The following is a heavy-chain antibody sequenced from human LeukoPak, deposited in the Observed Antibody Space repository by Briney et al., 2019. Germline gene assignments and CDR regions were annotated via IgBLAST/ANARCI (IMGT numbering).Heavy chain of an antibody. CDR2: IYYSGST. CDR1: GGSISSHY. D-gene: IGHD3-3*02. Sequence: SETLSLTCTVSGGSISSHYWSWIRQPPGKGLDWIGYIYYSGSTNYNPSFKSRVTLSVDTSKNQFSLKLSSVTAADMAVYYCARPFSSDADAFDIWGQGTMVTVSS. J-gene: IGHJ3*02. V-gene: IGHV4-59*11. CDR3: ARPFSSDADAFDI.